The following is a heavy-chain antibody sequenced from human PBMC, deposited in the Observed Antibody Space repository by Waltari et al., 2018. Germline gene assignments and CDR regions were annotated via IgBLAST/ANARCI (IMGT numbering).Heavy chain of an antibody. CDR1: GFTFSSYA. J-gene: IGHJ4*02. CDR3: ARGGSSGWYAY. CDR2: ISYDGSNK. V-gene: IGHV3-30*01. D-gene: IGHD6-19*01. Sequence: QVQLVESGGGVVQPGRSLRLSCAASGFTFSSYAMHWVRQAPGKGLGWVAVISYDGSNKYYADSVKGRFTISRDNSKNTLYLQMNSLRAEDTAVYYCARGGSSGWYAYWGQGTLVTVSS.